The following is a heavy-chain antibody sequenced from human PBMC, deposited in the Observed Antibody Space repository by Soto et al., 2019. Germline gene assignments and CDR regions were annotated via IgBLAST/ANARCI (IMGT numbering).Heavy chain of an antibody. CDR2: IDPSDSYT. D-gene: IGHD5-12*01. J-gene: IGHJ6*02. Sequence: GESLKISCKGSGYSFTSYWISWVRQMPGKGLEWMGRIDPSDSYTNYSPSFQGHATISADKSISTDYLQRSSLKASDTAMYSCARGGGATPLYSYYGMDVWGQGTRVTVSS. V-gene: IGHV5-10-1*01. CDR3: ARGGGATPLYSYYGMDV. CDR1: GYSFTSYW.